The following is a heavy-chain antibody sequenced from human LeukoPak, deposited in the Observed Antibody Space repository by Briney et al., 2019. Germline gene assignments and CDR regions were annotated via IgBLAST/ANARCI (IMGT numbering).Heavy chain of an antibody. J-gene: IGHJ4*02. CDR2: INPSGGST. Sequence: ASVKVSCKASGGTFSSYAISWVRQAPGQGLEWMGIINPSGGSTSYAQKFQGRVTMTRDTSTSTVYMELSSLRSEDTAVYYCARGYSSSFDYWGQGTLVTVSS. CDR1: GGTFSSYA. CDR3: ARGYSSSFDY. V-gene: IGHV1-46*01. D-gene: IGHD6-13*01.